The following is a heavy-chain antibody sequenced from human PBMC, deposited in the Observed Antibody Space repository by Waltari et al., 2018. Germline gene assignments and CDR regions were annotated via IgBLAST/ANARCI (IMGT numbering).Heavy chain of an antibody. CDR2: IWFDGMDK. Sequence: QVNLVESGGGVVQPGGSLRLSCTTSGFTFSNFGMHWVRQGPGKGLAWVALIWFDGMDKFYADSVRGRFTISRYNSARTLYLDMDSLRLDDTAMYYCAKDAFGNTYLDFWGQGTLVTVSS. CDR1: GFTFSNFG. J-gene: IGHJ4*02. D-gene: IGHD2-2*02. V-gene: IGHV3-30*02. CDR3: AKDAFGNTYLDF.